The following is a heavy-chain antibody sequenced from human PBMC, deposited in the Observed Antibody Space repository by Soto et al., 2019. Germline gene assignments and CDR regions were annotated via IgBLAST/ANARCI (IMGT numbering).Heavy chain of an antibody. CDR1: GYTLTELS. CDR3: ATGPRAGPKNYYWYFDL. V-gene: IGHV1-24*01. CDR2: FDPEDGET. D-gene: IGHD1-7*01. J-gene: IGHJ2*01. Sequence: ASVKVSCKVSGYTLTELSMHWVRQAPGKGLEWMGGFDPEDGETIYAQKFQGRVTMTEDTSTDTAYMELSSLRSEDTAVYYCATGPRAGPKNYYWYFDLWGRGTLVTVSS.